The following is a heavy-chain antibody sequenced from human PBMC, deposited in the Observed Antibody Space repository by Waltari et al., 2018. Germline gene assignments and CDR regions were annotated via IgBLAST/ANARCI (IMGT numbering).Heavy chain of an antibody. J-gene: IGHJ4*02. CDR3: AKDLILWQNRPDY. D-gene: IGHD2-21*01. CDR1: GFTFGSYA. V-gene: IGHV3-23*03. Sequence: EVQLLESGGGLVQPGGSLRLSCAASGFTFGSYAMSWVRQAPGKGLEWVSVIYSGGSTYYADSVKGRFTISRDNSKNTLYLQMNSLRAEDTAVYYCAKDLILWQNRPDYWGQGTLVTVSS. CDR2: IYSGGST.